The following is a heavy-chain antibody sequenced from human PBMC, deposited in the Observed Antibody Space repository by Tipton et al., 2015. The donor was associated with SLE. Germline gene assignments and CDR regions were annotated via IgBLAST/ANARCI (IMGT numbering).Heavy chain of an antibody. CDR1: VYSISSGTYY. CDR2: IFSSGSP. J-gene: IGHJ3*02. V-gene: IGHV4-61*02. CDR3: ARRGWVDAFDI. D-gene: IGHD6-19*01. Sequence: TLSLTCSVSVYSISSGTYYWNWIWPPAGKGLEWIWRIFSSGSPKYNPSLQSRVTMSVDTSKNQFSLRLTSVTAADTAVYYCARRGWVDAFDIWGQGTMVIVSS.